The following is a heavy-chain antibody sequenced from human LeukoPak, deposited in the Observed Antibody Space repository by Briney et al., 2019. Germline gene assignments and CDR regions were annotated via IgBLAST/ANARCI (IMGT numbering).Heavy chain of an antibody. Sequence: GGSLRLSCAASGFTFSNAWMSGVRQAPGKGLEWVGRIKSKTDGGTTDYAAPVKGRFTISRDDSKNTLYLQMNSLKTEDTAVYYCTTDRDNSHFDYWGQGTLVTVSS. V-gene: IGHV3-15*01. CDR3: TTDRDNSHFDY. J-gene: IGHJ4*02. CDR1: GFTFSNAW. CDR2: IKSKTDGGTT. D-gene: IGHD4-23*01.